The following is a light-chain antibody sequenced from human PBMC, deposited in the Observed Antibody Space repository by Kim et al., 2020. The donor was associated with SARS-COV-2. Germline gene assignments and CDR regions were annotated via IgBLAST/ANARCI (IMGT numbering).Light chain of an antibody. V-gene: IGKV3-15*01. CDR3: QQYNNWPST. Sequence: SVSPGERATLSCRASQSVSSKLAWYQQKPGQAPRFRIYAASTRATGIPARFSGSGSGTEFTLTISSLQSEDFAVYYCQQYNNWPSTCGQGTKLVI. CDR1: QSVSSK. CDR2: AAS. J-gene: IGKJ2*01.